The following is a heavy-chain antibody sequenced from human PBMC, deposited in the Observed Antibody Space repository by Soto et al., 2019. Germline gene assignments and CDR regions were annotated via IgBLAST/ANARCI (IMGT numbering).Heavy chain of an antibody. J-gene: IGHJ2*01. CDR2: ISAYNGNT. CDR3: GRVISGGTYPWVFGL. V-gene: IGHV1-18*01. D-gene: IGHD1-26*01. CDR1: GYTFSIYG. Sequence: QVQLVQSGAEAKKPAASVKVSCKASGYTFSIYGISWVRQAPGQGLEWMGWISAYNGNTKYAQKLQGRVTVTTDTAKSTAYMELRSLRNDDTSVYYCGRVISGGTYPWVFGLWGRGTLVTVSS.